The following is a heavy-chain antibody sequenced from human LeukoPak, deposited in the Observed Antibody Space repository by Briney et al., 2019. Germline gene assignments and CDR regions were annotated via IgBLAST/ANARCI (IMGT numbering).Heavy chain of an antibody. D-gene: IGHD4-17*01. Sequence: ASVKVSCTASGYTFTSYGVSWVRQAPGQGLEWMGWISAYDGNTNYAQKLQGRVTMTTDTSTSTAYMELRSLTSDDTAVYYCVRGVYGDHRGYFDYWGQGTLVTVSS. J-gene: IGHJ4*02. V-gene: IGHV1-18*01. CDR3: VRGVYGDHRGYFDY. CDR2: ISAYDGNT. CDR1: GYTFTSYG.